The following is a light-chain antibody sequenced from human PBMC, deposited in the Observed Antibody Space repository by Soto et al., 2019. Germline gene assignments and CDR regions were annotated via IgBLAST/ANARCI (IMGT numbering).Light chain of an antibody. Sequence: DIQMTQSPSTLSASVGDRVTITCRASQSISSWLAWYQQKPGKAPKLLIYDASSLESGDPSRFSGSGSGTEFTLTISSLRPDDFATYYCQQYNSYSSWTFGQGTKVDIK. CDR2: DAS. J-gene: IGKJ1*01. CDR1: QSISSW. CDR3: QQYNSYSSWT. V-gene: IGKV1-5*01.